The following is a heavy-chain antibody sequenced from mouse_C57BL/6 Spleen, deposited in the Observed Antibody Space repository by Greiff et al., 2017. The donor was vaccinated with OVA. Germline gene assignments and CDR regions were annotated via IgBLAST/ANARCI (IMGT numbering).Heavy chain of an antibody. D-gene: IGHD2-3*01. CDR3: ASQGDGYYVPFAY. CDR2: ISYDGSN. CDR1: GYSITSGYY. J-gene: IGHJ3*01. Sequence: EVHLVESGPGLVKPSQSLSLTCSVTGYSITSGYYWNWIRQFPGNKLEWMGYISYDGSNNYNPSLKNRISITRDTSKNQFFLKLNSVTTEDTATYYCASQGDGYYVPFAYWGQGTLVTVSA. V-gene: IGHV3-6*01.